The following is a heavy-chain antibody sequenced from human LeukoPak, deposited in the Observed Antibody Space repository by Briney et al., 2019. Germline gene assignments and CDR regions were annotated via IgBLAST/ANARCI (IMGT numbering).Heavy chain of an antibody. V-gene: IGHV4-39*01. D-gene: IGHD3-16*01. CDR2: IYYSGST. CDR3: ARQAGETVDY. Sequence: PSETLSLTRTVSGGSISSSSYYWGWIRQPPGKGLEWIGSIYYSGSTYYNPSLKSRVTISVDTSKNQFSLKLSSVTAADTAVYYCARQAGETVDYWGQGTLVTVSS. J-gene: IGHJ4*02. CDR1: GGSISSSSYY.